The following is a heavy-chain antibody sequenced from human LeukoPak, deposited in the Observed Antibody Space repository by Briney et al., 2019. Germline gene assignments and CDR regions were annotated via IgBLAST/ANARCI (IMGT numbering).Heavy chain of an antibody. Sequence: PGGSLRLSCAGSGFTFSSYSMNWVRQAPGKGLEWVSYISSGSGYMYYADSVKGRFTISRDNAKNSLYLQMNSLRDEDTAVYYCGRDPSHYWSSTWKPIDYWGQGTLVTVSS. J-gene: IGHJ4*02. CDR1: GFTFSSYS. D-gene: IGHD2-2*01. CDR3: GRDPSHYWSSTWKPIDY. CDR2: ISSGSGYM. V-gene: IGHV3-21*01.